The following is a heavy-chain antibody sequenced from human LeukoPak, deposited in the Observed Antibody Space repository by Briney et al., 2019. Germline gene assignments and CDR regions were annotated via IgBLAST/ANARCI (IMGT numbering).Heavy chain of an antibody. V-gene: IGHV3-33*08. Sequence: PGGSLRLSCAASGFTFSDYYVSWIRQAPGKGLEWVAVIWYDGSNEYYADSVKGRFTIFRDNSKNTLHLQMNSLRAEDTAVYYCARPLVGDALDYWGQGTLVTVSS. CDR3: ARPLVGDALDY. J-gene: IGHJ4*02. D-gene: IGHD1-26*01. CDR1: GFTFSDYY. CDR2: IWYDGSNE.